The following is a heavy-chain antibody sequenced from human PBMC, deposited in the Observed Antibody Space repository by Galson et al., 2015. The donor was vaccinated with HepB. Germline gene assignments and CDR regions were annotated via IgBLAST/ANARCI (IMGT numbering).Heavy chain of an antibody. CDR1: GYTFTSYG. J-gene: IGHJ4*02. CDR2: ISAYNGNT. CDR3: ARDRAGYDYVWGSYGDY. V-gene: IGHV1-18*04. D-gene: IGHD3-16*01. Sequence: SVKVSCKASGYTFTSYGISWVRQAPGQGLEWMGWISAYNGNTNYAQKLQGRVTMTTDTSTSTAYMELRSLRSDDTAVYYCARDRAGYDYVWGSYGDYWGQGTLVTVSS.